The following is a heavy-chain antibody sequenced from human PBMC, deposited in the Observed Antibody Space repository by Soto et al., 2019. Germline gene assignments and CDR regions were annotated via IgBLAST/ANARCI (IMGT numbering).Heavy chain of an antibody. CDR3: ARSYYYGSGSYPDDY. CDR2: IWYDGSNK. J-gene: IGHJ4*02. Sequence: QVQLVESGGGVVQPGRSLRLSCAASGFTFSSYGMHWVRQAPGKGLEWVAVIWYDGSNKYYADSVKGRFTISRDNSKNTLYLQMNSLRAEDTAVYYGARSYYYGSGSYPDDYWGQGTLVTVSS. V-gene: IGHV3-33*01. CDR1: GFTFSSYG. D-gene: IGHD3-10*01.